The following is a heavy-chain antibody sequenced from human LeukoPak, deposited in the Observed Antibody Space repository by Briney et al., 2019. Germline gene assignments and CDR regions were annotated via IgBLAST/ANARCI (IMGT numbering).Heavy chain of an antibody. CDR1: GFTFSSYA. CDR3: ARVAMIVVVPYYFDY. Sequence: GGSLRLSCAASGFTFSSYAMHWVRQAPGKGLEWVAVISYDGSNKYYADSVKGRFTISRDNSKNTLYLQMNSLRAEDTAVYYCARVAMIVVVPYYFDYWGQGTTVTVSS. D-gene: IGHD3-22*01. V-gene: IGHV3-30-3*01. J-gene: IGHJ4*03. CDR2: ISYDGSNK.